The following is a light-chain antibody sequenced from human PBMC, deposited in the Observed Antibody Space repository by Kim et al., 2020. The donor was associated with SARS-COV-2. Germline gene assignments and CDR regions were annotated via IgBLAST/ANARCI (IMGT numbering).Light chain of an antibody. CDR3: LLSYSGAWV. CDR1: TGPVTSSHY. Sequence: TVTLPGGSSTGPVTSSHYPYWFQQRPGQAPRTLISDTSNTHSWTPARFSGSLLGDKAALTLSGAQPEDEADYYCLLSYSGAWVFGGGTQLTVL. J-gene: IGLJ3*02. V-gene: IGLV7-46*01. CDR2: DTS.